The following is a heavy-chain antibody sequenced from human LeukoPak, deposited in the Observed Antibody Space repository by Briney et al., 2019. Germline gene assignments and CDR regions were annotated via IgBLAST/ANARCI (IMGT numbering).Heavy chain of an antibody. Sequence: ASVKVSCKASGYTFTSYDISWARQAPGQGLEWMGWISAYNGNTNYAQKLQGRVTMTTDTSTSTAYMELRSLRSDDTAVYYCARDEPYSSSWYPSPGFDYWGQGTLVTVSS. CDR2: ISAYNGNT. J-gene: IGHJ4*02. CDR3: ARDEPYSSSWYPSPGFDY. CDR1: GYTFTSYD. V-gene: IGHV1-18*01. D-gene: IGHD6-13*01.